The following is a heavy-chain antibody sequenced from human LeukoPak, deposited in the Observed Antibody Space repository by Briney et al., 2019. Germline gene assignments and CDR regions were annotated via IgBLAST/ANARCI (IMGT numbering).Heavy chain of an antibody. Sequence: GGSLRLSCAASGFTFSSHWMSWVRQAPGKGLEWVAFIRYDGSNKYYADSVKGRFTISRDNSKNTLYLQMNSLRAEDTAVYYCAKDLIVAVTTDDAGFDYWGQGTLVTVSS. CDR3: AKDLIVAVTTDDAGFDY. CDR1: GFTFSSHW. J-gene: IGHJ4*02. CDR2: IRYDGSNK. D-gene: IGHD4-17*01. V-gene: IGHV3-30*02.